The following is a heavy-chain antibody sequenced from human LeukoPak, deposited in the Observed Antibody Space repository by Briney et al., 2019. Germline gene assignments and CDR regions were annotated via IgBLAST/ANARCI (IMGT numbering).Heavy chain of an antibody. CDR2: ISGSGSST. V-gene: IGHV3-23*01. CDR3: ARGGSYVHY. Sequence: GGSLRLSCAASGLTFRNYGMSWVRQAPGKGLEWVSAISGSGSSTYYGDSVKGRFTISRDNSKNTLYLQMNSLRADDTAVYYCARGGSYVHYWGQGTLVTVSS. CDR1: GLTFRNYG. D-gene: IGHD1-26*01. J-gene: IGHJ4*02.